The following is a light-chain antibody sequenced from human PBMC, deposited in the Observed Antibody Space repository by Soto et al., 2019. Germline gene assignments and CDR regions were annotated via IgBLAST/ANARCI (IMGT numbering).Light chain of an antibody. J-gene: IGKJ5*01. CDR2: GAS. CDR1: QSSTRTS. V-gene: IGKV3-20*01. CDR3: QQYAGSPIS. Sequence: EIVLTQAPGTLSLYPGDRATLSGRASQSSTRTSVAWYQQKPGQAPRLRIYGASTRATGIPDRCSGSGAWTDCTLTITRLEPEDVAVYSCQQYAGSPISVGQGTRLEIK.